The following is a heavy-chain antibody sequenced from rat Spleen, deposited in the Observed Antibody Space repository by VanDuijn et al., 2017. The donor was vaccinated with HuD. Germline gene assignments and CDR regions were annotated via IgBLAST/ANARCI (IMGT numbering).Heavy chain of an antibody. CDR3: ARHSDSSDGTYYT. D-gene: IGHD1-12*02. CDR1: GFTFSDYY. Sequence: EVQLVESGGGLVQPGKSLKLSCAASGFTFSDYYMAWVRQAPTKGLEWVATISYDGSSTYYRDSVKGRFTISRDNAKSTLYLQMDSLRSEDTATYYCARHSDSSDGTYYTWGQGVMVTVSS. CDR2: ISYDGSST. J-gene: IGHJ2*01. V-gene: IGHV5-7*01.